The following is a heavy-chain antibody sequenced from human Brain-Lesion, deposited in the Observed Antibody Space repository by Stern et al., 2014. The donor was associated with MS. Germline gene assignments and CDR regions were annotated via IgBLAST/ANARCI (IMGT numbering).Heavy chain of an antibody. D-gene: IGHD3-3*01. Sequence: VQLLESGAEVKKPGASVKVSCTTSGYIFTGYYIHWVRQAPGQGLEWMAWIHPNTGGPKYAQKFQGRVTMSRDTSISTAYVELSSLTSDDTAVYYCARDQRGITIFGVVTDYYYLGMDVWGQGTTVTVSS. CDR1: GYIFTGYY. J-gene: IGHJ6*02. V-gene: IGHV1-2*02. CDR3: ARDQRGITIFGVVTDYYYLGMDV. CDR2: IHPNTGGP.